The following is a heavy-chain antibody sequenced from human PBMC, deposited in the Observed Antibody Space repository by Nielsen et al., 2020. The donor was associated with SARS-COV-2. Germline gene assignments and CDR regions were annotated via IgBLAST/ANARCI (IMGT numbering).Heavy chain of an antibody. CDR2: ISAYNGNT. J-gene: IGHJ6*03. CDR1: GYTFTSYG. Sequence: ASVKVSCKASGYTFTSYGISWVRQAPGQGLEWMGWISAYNGNTNYAQKLQGRVTMTTDTSTSTAYMELRSLRSDDTAVYYCAREGQQLGREVYYYYMDVWGKGTTVTVSS. V-gene: IGHV1-18*01. D-gene: IGHD6-13*01. CDR3: AREGQQLGREVYYYYMDV.